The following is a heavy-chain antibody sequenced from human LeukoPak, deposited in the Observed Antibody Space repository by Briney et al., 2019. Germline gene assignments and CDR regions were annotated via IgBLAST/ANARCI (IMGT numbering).Heavy chain of an antibody. CDR2: IYYSGST. J-gene: IGHJ4*02. CDR1: GGSVSSGSYY. V-gene: IGHV4-61*01. Sequence: SETLSLTCTVSGGSVSSGSYYWSWIRQPPGKGLEWIGYIYYSGSTNYNPSLKSRGTISVDTSKNQFSLQLNSVTPEDTAVYYCARDHCGGDCPPDYWGQGTLVTVSS. D-gene: IGHD2-21*02. CDR3: ARDHCGGDCPPDY.